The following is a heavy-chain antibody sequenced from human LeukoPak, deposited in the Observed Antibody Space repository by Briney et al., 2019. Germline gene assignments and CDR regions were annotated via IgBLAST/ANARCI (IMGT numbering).Heavy chain of an antibody. J-gene: IGHJ4*02. D-gene: IGHD5-24*01. CDR1: GGTFSSYA. CDR3: AREIDRDDYNRFFDY. V-gene: IGHV1-3*01. Sequence: ASVKVSCKASGGTFSSYAISWVRQAPGQGLEWMGGINAGNGNTKYSQKFQGRVTITRDTSASTAYMEMSSLRCEDTAVYYCAREIDRDDYNRFFDYWGQGTLVTVSS. CDR2: INAGNGNT.